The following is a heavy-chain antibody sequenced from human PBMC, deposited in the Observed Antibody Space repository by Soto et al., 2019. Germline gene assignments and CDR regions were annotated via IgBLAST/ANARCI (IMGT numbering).Heavy chain of an antibody. D-gene: IGHD4-17*01. J-gene: IGHJ3*02. V-gene: IGHV3-30-3*01. CDR1: GFTFSSYA. CDR3: ARDTSTTWAPDAFDI. Sequence: QVQLVESGGGVVEPGRSLRLSCAASGFTFSSYAMHWVRQAPGKGLEWVAVISYDGSNKYYADSVKGRFTISRDNSKNTLYLQMNSLRAEDTAVYYSARDTSTTWAPDAFDIWGQGTMVTVSS. CDR2: ISYDGSNK.